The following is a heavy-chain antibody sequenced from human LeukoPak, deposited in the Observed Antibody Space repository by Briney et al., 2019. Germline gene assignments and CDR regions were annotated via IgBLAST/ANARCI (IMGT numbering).Heavy chain of an antibody. CDR2: INHSGST. V-gene: IGHV4-34*01. D-gene: IGHD3-22*01. Sequence: SETLSLTCAVYGGSFSGYYWSWIRQPPGKGLEWIGEINHSGSTNYNPSLKSRVTISVDTSKNQFSLKLSSVTAADTAVYYCARXNYYDSSGYPQYYFDYWGQGTLVTVSS. CDR1: GGSFSGYY. CDR3: ARXNYYDSSGYPQYYFDY. J-gene: IGHJ4*02.